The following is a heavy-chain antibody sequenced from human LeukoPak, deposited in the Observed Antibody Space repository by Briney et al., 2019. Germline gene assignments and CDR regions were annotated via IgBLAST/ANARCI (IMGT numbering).Heavy chain of an antibody. CDR1: GGSISSDNW. V-gene: IGHV4-4*02. Sequence: PSGTLSLTCAVSGGSISSDNWWSWVRQPPGKGLEWIGEIFHGGSTTYNPSLKSRVIMSVDTSKNQFSLKLTSVTAADTAVYYCARHYYGGSGAFDIWGQGTMVTVSS. J-gene: IGHJ3*02. D-gene: IGHD4-23*01. CDR3: ARHYYGGSGAFDI. CDR2: IFHGGST.